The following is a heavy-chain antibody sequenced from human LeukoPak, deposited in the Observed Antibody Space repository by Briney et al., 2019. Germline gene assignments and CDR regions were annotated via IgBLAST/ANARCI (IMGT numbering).Heavy chain of an antibody. Sequence: SETLSLTCTVSGGSISSGSGYCLGWIRQPPGKGLEWIGNIYYTGITYYNASLQSRVTISIDMSKNQFSLRLRFVTAADTAVYYCTRGSIAYYYMDVWGKGTTVTISS. D-gene: IGHD3-22*01. CDR1: GGSISSGSGYC. J-gene: IGHJ6*03. CDR2: IYYTGIT. CDR3: TRGSIAYYYMDV. V-gene: IGHV4-39*07.